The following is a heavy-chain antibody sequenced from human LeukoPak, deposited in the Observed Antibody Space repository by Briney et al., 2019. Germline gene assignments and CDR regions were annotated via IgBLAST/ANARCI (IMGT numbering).Heavy chain of an antibody. J-gene: IGHJ5*02. CDR2: IYYSGST. Sequence: PETLSLTWTVSGGSIGSSSYYWGWIRQPPGKGLEWIGSIYYSGSTYYNPSLKSRVTISVDTSKNQFSLKLSSVTAADTAVYYCARGYCSSTSCFSDPWGQGTLVTVSS. CDR3: ARGYCSSTSCFSDP. V-gene: IGHV4-39*07. D-gene: IGHD2-2*01. CDR1: GGSIGSSSYY.